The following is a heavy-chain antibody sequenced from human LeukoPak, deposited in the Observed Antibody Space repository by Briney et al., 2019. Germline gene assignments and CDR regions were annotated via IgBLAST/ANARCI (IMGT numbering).Heavy chain of an antibody. CDR2: ISDSDGNT. CDR3: AKGSIAAAKHADYYYYYYYMDV. Sequence: GGSLRLSCAASGFTFSSYAMSWVRQAPGKGLEWVSAISDSDGNTYYADSVKGRFTISRDNSKNTLYLQMNSLRAEDTAVYYCAKGSIAAAKHADYYYYYYYMDVWGKGTTVTVSS. D-gene: IGHD6-13*01. V-gene: IGHV3-23*01. CDR1: GFTFSSYA. J-gene: IGHJ6*03.